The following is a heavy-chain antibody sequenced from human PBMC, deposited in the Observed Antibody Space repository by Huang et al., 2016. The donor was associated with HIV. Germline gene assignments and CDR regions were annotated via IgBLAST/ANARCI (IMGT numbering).Heavy chain of an antibody. J-gene: IGHJ4*02. CDR1: GDSVSRSRNY. CDR2: IEYRGST. CDR3: ATRAYVDYPSDY. Sequence: QVQLQELGPGLVKPSETLSLTCTVSGDSVSRSRNYWSWFRQPPGKGLEWIGYIEYRGSTTYNPSLKRRVTISVDTAKNQFSLKVTSVTAADTAVYYCATRAYVDYPSDYWGQGTLVTVSS. D-gene: IGHD4-17*01. V-gene: IGHV4-61*01.